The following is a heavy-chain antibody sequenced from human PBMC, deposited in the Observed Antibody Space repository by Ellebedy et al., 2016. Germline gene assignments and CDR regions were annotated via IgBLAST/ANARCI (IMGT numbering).Heavy chain of an antibody. CDR1: GFTFNIAG. Sequence: GESLKISXAASGFTFNIAGMTWVRQAPGKGLERVATIVFSGTATYYSDSVKGRFIISRDNAKNSLFLQMNSLRVEDTAVYYCARDGREWSRDYWGQGTLVTVSS. CDR3: ARDGREWSRDY. D-gene: IGHD3-3*01. V-gene: IGHV3-21*01. CDR2: IVFSGTAT. J-gene: IGHJ4*02.